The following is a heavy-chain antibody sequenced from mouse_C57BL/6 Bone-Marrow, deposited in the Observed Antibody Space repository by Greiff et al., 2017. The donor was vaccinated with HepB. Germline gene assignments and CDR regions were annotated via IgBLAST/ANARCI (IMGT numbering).Heavy chain of an antibody. V-gene: IGHV5-9*01. CDR1: GFTFSSYT. CDR3: ARQESSVSPLDY. D-gene: IGHD3-2*02. Sequence: DVHLVESGGGLVKPGGSLKLSCAASGFTFSSYTMSWVRQTPEKRLEWVATISGGGGNTYYPDSVKGRFTISRDNAKNTLYLQMSSLRSEDTALYYCARQESSVSPLDYGRRGPTLRVSS. CDR2: ISGGGGNT. J-gene: IGHJ2*01.